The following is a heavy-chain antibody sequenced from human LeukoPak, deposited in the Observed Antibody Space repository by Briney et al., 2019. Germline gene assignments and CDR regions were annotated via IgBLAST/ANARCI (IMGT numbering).Heavy chain of an antibody. CDR3: ARAPDYGDYGGPNDY. CDR2: INHNGNVN. J-gene: IGHJ4*02. CDR1: GFTFSSYW. D-gene: IGHD4-17*01. Sequence: SGGSLRLSCAASGFTFSSYWMNWARQAPGKGLEWVASINHNGNVNYYVDSVKGRFTISRDNAKNSLYLQMSNLRAEDTAVYYCARAPDYGDYGGPNDYWGQGTLVTVSS. V-gene: IGHV3-7*03.